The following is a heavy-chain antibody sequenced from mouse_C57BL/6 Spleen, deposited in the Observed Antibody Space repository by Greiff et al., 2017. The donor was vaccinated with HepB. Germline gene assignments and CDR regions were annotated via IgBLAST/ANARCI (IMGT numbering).Heavy chain of an antibody. CDR1: GYTFTSYW. J-gene: IGHJ4*01. V-gene: IGHV1-52*01. Sequence: QVQLQQPGAELVRPGSSVKLSCKASGYTFTSYWMHWVKQRPIQGLEWIGNIDPSDSETHYNQKFKDKATLTVDKSSSTAYMQLSSLTSEDSAVYYCARSSDYSNYGAMDYWGQGTSVTVSS. CDR2: IDPSDSET. CDR3: ARSSDYSNYGAMDY. D-gene: IGHD2-5*01.